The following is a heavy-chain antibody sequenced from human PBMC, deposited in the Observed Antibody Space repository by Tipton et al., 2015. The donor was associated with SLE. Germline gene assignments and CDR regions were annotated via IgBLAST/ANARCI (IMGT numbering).Heavy chain of an antibody. CDR2: MYYTGHT. CDR3: ARGGHCISTSCYPWFDP. CDR1: GDSISNHY. V-gene: IGHV4-59*11. J-gene: IGHJ5*02. D-gene: IGHD2-2*01. Sequence: LSLTCSVSGDSISNHYWSWIRQSPGKGLEWIGYMYYTGHTNYNPSLKSRVTISIDTSNNHLSLRLTSVTAADTAVYYCARGGHCISTSCYPWFDPWGQGTPVIVSS.